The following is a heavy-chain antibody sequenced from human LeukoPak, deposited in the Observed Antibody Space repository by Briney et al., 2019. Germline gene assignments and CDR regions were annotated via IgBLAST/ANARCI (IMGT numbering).Heavy chain of an antibody. J-gene: IGHJ4*02. CDR3: ARGYCSGAGCPPDY. CDR1: GYTFTSYY. V-gene: IGHV1-46*01. Sequence: ASVKVSCKSSGYTFTSYYRHWVRQAPGQGLEWMGLISPGGVSTSYAQRLQGRVTMTIDTSTSTVYMEMYSLRSEDTAAYYCARGYCSGAGCPPDYWGQGTLVTVSS. CDR2: ISPGGVST. D-gene: IGHD2-15*01.